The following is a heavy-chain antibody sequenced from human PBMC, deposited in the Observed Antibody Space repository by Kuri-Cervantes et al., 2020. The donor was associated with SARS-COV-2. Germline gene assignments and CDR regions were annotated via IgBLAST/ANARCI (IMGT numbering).Heavy chain of an antibody. D-gene: IGHD6-13*01. CDR3: AKSSSWYFDY. Sequence: GGSLRLACAASGFTFSSYAMSWVRQAPGKGLEWVAFIRYDGSNKYYADSVKGRFTISRDNSKNTLYLQMNSLRAEDTAVYYCAKSSSWYFDYWGQGTLVTVSS. V-gene: IGHV3-30*02. CDR2: IRYDGSNK. CDR1: GFTFSSYA. J-gene: IGHJ4*02.